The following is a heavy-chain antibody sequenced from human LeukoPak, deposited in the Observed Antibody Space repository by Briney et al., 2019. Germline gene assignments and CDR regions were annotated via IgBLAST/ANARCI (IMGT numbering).Heavy chain of an antibody. CDR2: IWYDGSKK. CDR1: GITFNDYG. CDR3: ARGDSYFDY. V-gene: IGHV3-33*01. J-gene: IGHJ4*02. Sequence: GGSLRLSCGASGITFNDYGMHWVRQAPGKGLEWVAVIWYDGSKKFYVDSVKGRFTVSRDNSKNSLYLQMNSLRAEDTAVYYCARGDSYFDYWGQGTLVTVSS.